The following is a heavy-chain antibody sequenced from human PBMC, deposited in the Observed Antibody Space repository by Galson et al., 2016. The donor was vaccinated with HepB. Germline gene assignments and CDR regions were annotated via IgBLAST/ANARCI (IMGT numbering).Heavy chain of an antibody. CDR3: ARDGRDGYSGLDGFEI. J-gene: IGHJ3*02. CDR2: INSDGSSR. D-gene: IGHD5-24*01. Sequence: SLRLSCAASGFTFSTYWMHWVRQAPGKGLLWVSRINSDGSSRSYADSVKGRFTISRDNAKNTLYLQMNSLRAEDTAVYYCARDGRDGYSGLDGFEIWGQGTMVTVSS. V-gene: IGHV3-74*01. CDR1: GFTFSTYW.